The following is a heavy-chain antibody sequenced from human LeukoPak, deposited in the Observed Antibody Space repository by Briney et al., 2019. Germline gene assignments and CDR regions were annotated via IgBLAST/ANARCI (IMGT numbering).Heavy chain of an antibody. CDR1: GFTFDDYA. CDR2: ISWNSGSI. CDR3: AKGTDSIAVAGYYFDY. J-gene: IGHJ4*02. V-gene: IGHV3-9*01. D-gene: IGHD6-19*01. Sequence: GGSLRLSCAASGFTFDDYAMHWVRQAPGKGLEWVSGISWNSGSIGYADSVKGRFTISRDNAKNSLYLQMNSLRAEDTALYYCAKGTDSIAVAGYYFDYWGQGTLVTVSS.